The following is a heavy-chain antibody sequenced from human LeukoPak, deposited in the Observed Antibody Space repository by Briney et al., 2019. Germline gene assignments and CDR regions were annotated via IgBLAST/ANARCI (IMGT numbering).Heavy chain of an antibody. CDR1: GGSISSGGYY. V-gene: IGHV4-30-2*01. CDR3: ARVSGSYTTYYFDY. CDR2: INHSGST. J-gene: IGHJ4*02. D-gene: IGHD1-26*01. Sequence: PSQTLTLTCTVSGGSISSGGYYWSWIRQPPGKGLEWIGEINHSGSTNYNPSLKSRVTISVDTSKNQFSLKLSSVTAADTAVYYCARVSGSYTTYYFDYWGQGTLVTVSS.